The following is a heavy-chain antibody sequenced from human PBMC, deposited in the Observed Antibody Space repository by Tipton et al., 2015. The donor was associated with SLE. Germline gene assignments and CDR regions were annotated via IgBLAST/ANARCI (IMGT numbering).Heavy chain of an antibody. V-gene: IGHV4-39*07. CDR2: IDHSGST. Sequence: TLSLTCTVSNVSISSSTYYWGWIRQPPGKGLEWIGDIDHSGSTNYKPSLKSRLTISVDTSKNQFSLRLTSVTAADTAVYYCARAKVEETTFKYFFNGLDVWGRGTTVTVS. CDR1: NVSISSSTYY. J-gene: IGHJ6*02. D-gene: IGHD2/OR15-2a*01. CDR3: ARAKVEETTFKYFFNGLDV.